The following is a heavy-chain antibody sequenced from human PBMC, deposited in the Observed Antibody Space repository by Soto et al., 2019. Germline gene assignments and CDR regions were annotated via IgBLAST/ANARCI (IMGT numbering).Heavy chain of an antibody. CDR3: ASQTSGLWHY. D-gene: IGHD3-10*01. V-gene: IGHV4-30-2*01. Sequence: HLQLQESGSRLVKPSQTLSLNCAVSGDSISSADYSWNWVRQPPGKGLEWIGYISHGGSTYYNPSRKSRVTISVARSRNQFSLTLSSVTAADTAVYSCASQTSGLWHYWGQGTLVTVSS. CDR2: ISHGGST. J-gene: IGHJ4*02. CDR1: GDSISSADYS.